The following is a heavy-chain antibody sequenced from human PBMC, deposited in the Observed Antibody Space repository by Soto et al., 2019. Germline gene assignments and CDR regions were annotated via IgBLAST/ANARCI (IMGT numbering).Heavy chain of an antibody. Sequence: QVQLVQSGADVKKPGSSVKVSCQASGVTFSSETLGWVRQAPGQGLEWVGGIIPLFGTASYAQKFQGRVTLTADESTSTVYIEWSSLRSDDTAVYFCATELGENPASPFDAWGQGTLVTVSS. D-gene: IGHD3-16*01. CDR2: IIPLFGTA. CDR3: ATELGENPASPFDA. CDR1: GVTFSSET. V-gene: IGHV1-69*01. J-gene: IGHJ4*02.